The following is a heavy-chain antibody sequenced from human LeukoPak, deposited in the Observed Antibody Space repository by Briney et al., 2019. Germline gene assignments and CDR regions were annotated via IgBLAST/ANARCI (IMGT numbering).Heavy chain of an antibody. CDR2: IYYSGST. CDR1: GGPISSYY. Sequence: SETLSLTCTVSGGPISSYYWSWIRQPPGKGLEWIGYIYYSGSTNYNPSLKSRVTISVDTSKNQFSLKLSSVTAADTAVYYCARVPLRGSYYVELGYWGQGTLVTVSS. CDR3: ARVPLRGSYYVELGY. J-gene: IGHJ4*02. D-gene: IGHD1-26*01. V-gene: IGHV4-59*01.